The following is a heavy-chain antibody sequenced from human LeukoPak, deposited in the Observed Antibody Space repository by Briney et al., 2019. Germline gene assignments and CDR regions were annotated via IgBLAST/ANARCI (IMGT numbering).Heavy chain of an antibody. Sequence: PGGSLKLSCVASGFTFEEYGMHWVRQAPGKSLEWVSLISGDGGRTYYADSVKGRFTISRDNSKSALYMVMNSLRTEDTALYYCVKDIQTPDDGMDVWGQGTTVTVSS. J-gene: IGHJ6*02. CDR1: GFTFEEYG. V-gene: IGHV3-43*02. CDR2: ISGDGGRT. D-gene: IGHD2-15*01. CDR3: VKDIQTPDDGMDV.